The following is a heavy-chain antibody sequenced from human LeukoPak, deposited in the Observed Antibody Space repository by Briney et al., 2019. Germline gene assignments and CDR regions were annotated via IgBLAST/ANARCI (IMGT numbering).Heavy chain of an antibody. J-gene: IGHJ3*02. CDR1: GFTFSSYS. CDR2: ISSSSSYI. Sequence: GGSLRLSCAASGFTFSSYSMNWVRQAPGNGLVWVSSISSSSSYIYYADSVKGRFTISRDNAKNSLYLQMNSLRAEDTAVYYCARVWADYGGNPDAFDIWGQGTMVTVSS. D-gene: IGHD4-23*01. CDR3: ARVWADYGGNPDAFDI. V-gene: IGHV3-21*01.